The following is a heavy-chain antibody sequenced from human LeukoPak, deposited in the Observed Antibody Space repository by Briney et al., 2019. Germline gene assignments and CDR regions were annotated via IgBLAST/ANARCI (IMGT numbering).Heavy chain of an antibody. CDR1: GGSISSYY. D-gene: IGHD5-24*01. V-gene: IGHV4-59*01. Sequence: SETLSLTCTVSGGSISSYYWSWIRQPPGKGLEWIGYIYYSGSTNYNPSLKSRVTISVDTSKNQFSLKLSSVTAADTAVYYCARYVEPAFFDYWGQGTLVTVSS. J-gene: IGHJ4*02. CDR3: ARYVEPAFFDY. CDR2: IYYSGST.